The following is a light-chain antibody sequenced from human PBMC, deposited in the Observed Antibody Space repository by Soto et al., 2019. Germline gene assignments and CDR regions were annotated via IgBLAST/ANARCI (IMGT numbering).Light chain of an antibody. CDR2: DAS. J-gene: IGKJ2*01. V-gene: IGKV3-11*01. Sequence: PGERATLSCRASQSIATFLTWYQQKPGQPPRLLIYDASKRATGIPARFSGSGSGTDFSLTISSLEHDDFAIYYCQQRTNWPPTHTFGQGTKLEIK. CDR1: QSIATF. CDR3: QQRTNWPPTHT.